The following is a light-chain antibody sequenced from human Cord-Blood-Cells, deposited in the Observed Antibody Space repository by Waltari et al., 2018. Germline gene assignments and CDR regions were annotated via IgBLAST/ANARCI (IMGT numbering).Light chain of an antibody. V-gene: IGKV3-20*01. J-gene: IGKJ3*01. Sequence: VLTQSPGTLSLSPGERATLSCRASQSVSSSYLAWYQQKPGQAPRLLIYGASSRATGIPDRFSGSGSGTDFTLTISRLEPEDFAVYYCQQYGSSPRFTFGPGTKVDIK. CDR3: QQYGSSPRFT. CDR1: QSVSSSY. CDR2: GAS.